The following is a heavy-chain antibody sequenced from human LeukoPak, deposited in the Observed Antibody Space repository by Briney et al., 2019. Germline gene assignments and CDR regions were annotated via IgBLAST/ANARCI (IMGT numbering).Heavy chain of an antibody. J-gene: IGHJ4*02. V-gene: IGHV3-53*01. CDR3: ARELLSGDPSIGN. CDR2: IYSGGST. D-gene: IGHD7-27*01. CDR1: GFTVSSNY. Sequence: GGSLRLSCAASGFTVSSNYMSWVRQAPGKGLEWVSVIYSGGSTYYADSVKGRFTISRDNSKNTLYLQMNSLRAEDTAVYYCARELLSGDPSIGNWGQGTLVTVSS.